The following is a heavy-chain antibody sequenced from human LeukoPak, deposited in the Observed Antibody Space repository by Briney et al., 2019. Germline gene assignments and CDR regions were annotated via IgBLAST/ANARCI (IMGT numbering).Heavy chain of an antibody. D-gene: IGHD3-10*01. CDR3: ARGMYYYGSGGLDY. Sequence: GGSLRLSCAASGFTFSRDNMNWVRQAPGKGLEWVSYISSGSIIYYADSVKGRFTISRDNAKNSLYLQMHGLRDEDTAVYYCARGMYYYGSGGLDYWGQGTLVTVSS. J-gene: IGHJ4*02. V-gene: IGHV3-48*02. CDR2: ISSGSII. CDR1: GFTFSRDN.